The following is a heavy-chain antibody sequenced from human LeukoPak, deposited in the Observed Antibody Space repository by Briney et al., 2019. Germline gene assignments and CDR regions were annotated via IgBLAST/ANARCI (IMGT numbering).Heavy chain of an antibody. CDR1: GFTFSSYA. J-gene: IGHJ4*02. D-gene: IGHD2-15*01. CDR2: ISYDGSNK. CDR3: AKDVVVDAFEKSFDY. Sequence: GGSLRLSCAASGFTFSSYAMHWVRQAPGKGLEWVAFISYDGSNKYYADSVRGRFTISRDNSKNTLYLQMNSLRAEDTAIYYCAKDVVVDAFEKSFDYWGQGTLVTVSS. V-gene: IGHV3-30*04.